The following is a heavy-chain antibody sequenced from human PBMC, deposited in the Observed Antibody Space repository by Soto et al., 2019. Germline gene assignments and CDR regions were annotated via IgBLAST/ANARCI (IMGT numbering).Heavy chain of an antibody. CDR2: INAGNGNT. J-gene: IGHJ4*02. Sequence: QVQLVQSGAEVKKPGASVKASCKASGYTFTSYAMHWVRQAPGQRLEWMGWINAGNGNTKYSQKFQGRVTITRDTSASTAYMELSSLRSEDTAVYYCARVSVVAATPRRYFDYWGQGTLVTVSS. CDR3: ARVSVVAATPRRYFDY. D-gene: IGHD2-15*01. V-gene: IGHV1-3*01. CDR1: GYTFTSYA.